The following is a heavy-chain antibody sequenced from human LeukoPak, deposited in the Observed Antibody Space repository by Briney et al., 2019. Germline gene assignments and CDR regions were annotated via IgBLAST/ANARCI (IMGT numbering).Heavy chain of an antibody. D-gene: IGHD2-8*02. V-gene: IGHV1-2*02. CDR2: INPNSGGT. CDR1: GYTFTGYY. CDR3: ARIKTGTGGDY. J-gene: IGHJ4*02. Sequence: ASVKVSCKASGYTFTGYYMHWVRQAPGQGLEWMGWINPNSGGTTYAQKFQGRVTMTRDTSISTAYMELSRLRSDDTAVYYCARIKTGTGGDYWGQGTLVTVSS.